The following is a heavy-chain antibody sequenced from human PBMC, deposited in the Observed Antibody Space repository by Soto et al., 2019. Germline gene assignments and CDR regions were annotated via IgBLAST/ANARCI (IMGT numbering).Heavy chain of an antibody. Sequence: SETLSLTCTVSGGSISSSSYYWGWIRQPPGKGLEWIGSIYYSGSTYYNPSLKSRVTISVDTSKNQFSLKLSSVTAADTAVYYCAREGYDFWSGYYPRPPSDYWGQGTLVTVSS. J-gene: IGHJ4*02. CDR3: AREGYDFWSGYYPRPPSDY. CDR1: GGSISSSSYY. V-gene: IGHV4-39*02. CDR2: IYYSGST. D-gene: IGHD3-3*01.